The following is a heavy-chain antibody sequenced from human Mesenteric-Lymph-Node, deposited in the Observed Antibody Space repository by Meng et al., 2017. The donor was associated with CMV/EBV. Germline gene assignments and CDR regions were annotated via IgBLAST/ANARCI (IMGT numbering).Heavy chain of an antibody. CDR1: GYSMYSGYF. D-gene: IGHD5-12*01. V-gene: IGHV4-38-2*02. Sequence: SETLSLTCSVSGYSMYSGYFWGWIRQPPGKGLEWIGNIYQTGNTYYNPSLKSRVTISIDTSKNQFSLKLSSVTAADTAVYYCARDSSGYDFGDYFDYRGQGALVTVSS. J-gene: IGHJ4*02. CDR2: IYQTGNT. CDR3: ARDSSGYDFGDYFDY.